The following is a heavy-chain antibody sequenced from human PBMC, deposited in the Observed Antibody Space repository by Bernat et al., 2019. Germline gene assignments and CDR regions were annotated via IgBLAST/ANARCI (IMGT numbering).Heavy chain of an antibody. Sequence: QVQLVESGGGVVQPGRSLRHSCAASGFTFSSYGMHWVGQAPGKGLEWVAVISYDGSNKYYADSVKGRFTISRDHSKNTLYLQMNSLRAEDTAVYYCAKDDGNELWFGELLSWGSFDYWGQGTLVTVSS. CDR3: AKDDGNELWFGELLSWGSFDY. D-gene: IGHD3-10*01. J-gene: IGHJ4*02. CDR1: GFTFSSYG. CDR2: ISYDGSNK. V-gene: IGHV3-30*18.